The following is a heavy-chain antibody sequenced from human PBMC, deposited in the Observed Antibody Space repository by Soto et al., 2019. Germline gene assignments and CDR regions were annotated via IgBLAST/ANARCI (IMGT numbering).Heavy chain of an antibody. J-gene: IGHJ4*02. CDR1: DGSFSGYY. CDR2: INHSGST. D-gene: IGHD3-22*01. CDR3: ARSKYYYDSSGYYFLYYFDY. V-gene: IGHV4-34*01. Sequence: PSETLSLTCAVYDGSFSGYYWSWIRQPPGKGLEWIGEINHSGSTNYNPSLKSRVTISVDTSKNQFSLKLGSVTAADTAVYYCARSKYYYDSSGYYFLYYFDYWGQGTLVTVSS.